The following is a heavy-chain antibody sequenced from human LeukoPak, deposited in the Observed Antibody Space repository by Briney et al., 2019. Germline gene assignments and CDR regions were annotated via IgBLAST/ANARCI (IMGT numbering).Heavy chain of an antibody. J-gene: IGHJ4*02. V-gene: IGHV1-2*02. CDR3: ARVSRLQTYYDILTGFGTMDY. Sequence: ASVKVSCKASGYTFTVYYMHWVRQAPGQGLEWMGWINPNSGGTNYAQKFQGRVTMTRDTSISTAYMELSRLRSDDTAVYYCARVSRLQTYYDILTGFGTMDYWGQGTLVTVSS. D-gene: IGHD3-9*01. CDR1: GYTFTVYY. CDR2: INPNSGGT.